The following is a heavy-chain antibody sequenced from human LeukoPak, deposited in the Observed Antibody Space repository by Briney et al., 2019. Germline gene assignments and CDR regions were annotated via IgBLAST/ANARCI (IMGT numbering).Heavy chain of an antibody. CDR2: ISSSSSTI. CDR3: ARGRIAVAGTLVY. D-gene: IGHD6-19*01. V-gene: IGHV3-48*01. Sequence: GGSLRLSCAASGFTFSSYSMNWVRLAPGKGLEWVSYISSSSSTIYYADSVKGRFTISRDNAKNSLYLQMNSLRAEDTAVYYCARGRIAVAGTLVYWGQGTLVTVSS. CDR1: GFTFSSYS. J-gene: IGHJ4*02.